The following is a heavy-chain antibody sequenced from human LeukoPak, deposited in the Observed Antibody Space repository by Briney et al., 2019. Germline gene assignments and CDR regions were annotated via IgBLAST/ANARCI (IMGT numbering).Heavy chain of an antibody. CDR3: ARGIGDTARRFVGGY. J-gene: IGHJ4*02. CDR2: INPNSGGT. D-gene: IGHD5-18*01. V-gene: IGHV1-2*02. CDR1: GYSFTSYY. Sequence: ASVKVSCKASGYSFTSYYMNWVRQAPGQGLEWMGWINPNSGGTNYAQKFQGRVTMTRDTSISTAYMELSRLRSDDTAVYYCARGIGDTARRFVGGYWGQGTLVTVSS.